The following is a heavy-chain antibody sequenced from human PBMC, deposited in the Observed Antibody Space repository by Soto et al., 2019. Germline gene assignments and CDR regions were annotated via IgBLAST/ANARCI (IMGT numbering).Heavy chain of an antibody. J-gene: IGHJ4*02. Sequence: QVQLVESGGGVVQPGRSLRLSCAASGFTFSTYGMHWVRQAPGKGLEWVAVISYDGTNKYYADSVKGRFTISRDNSKNKLYLQMNSLRAEDTAVYYCAKERYSSRSPDFDYWGQGTLVTVSS. D-gene: IGHD6-13*01. CDR1: GFTFSTYG. V-gene: IGHV3-30*18. CDR2: ISYDGTNK. CDR3: AKERYSSRSPDFDY.